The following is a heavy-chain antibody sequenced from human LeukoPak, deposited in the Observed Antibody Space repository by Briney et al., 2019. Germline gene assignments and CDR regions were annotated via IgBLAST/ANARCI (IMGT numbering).Heavy chain of an antibody. CDR3: ARDSLDCRGCAFDT. CDR2: IEQEGSEK. Sequence: PGGSLRLSCAASGFTFSRYWMSWVRQAPGKGLEGVANIEQEGSEKYYVDSVKGRLTISRDNAKNSLYLQMNSLRAEDTAVYYCARDSLDCRGCAFDTWGRGTVVSVSS. V-gene: IGHV3-7*01. D-gene: IGHD3-10*01. CDR1: GFTFSRYW. J-gene: IGHJ3*02.